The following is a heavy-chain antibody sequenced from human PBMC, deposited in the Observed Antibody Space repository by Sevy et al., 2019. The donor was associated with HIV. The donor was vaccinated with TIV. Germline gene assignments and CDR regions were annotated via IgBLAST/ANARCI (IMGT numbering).Heavy chain of an antibody. CDR1: GYIFINYW. D-gene: IGHD2-2*01. V-gene: IGHV5-10-1*01. J-gene: IGHJ4*02. CDR2: IDPSDSES. CDR3: ARLYCTSTSCYLDY. Sequence: GESRKISCKGSGYIFINYWITWVRQMPGKGLEWMGKIDPSDSESKYSPSFQGHVTISADKSSSTAYLQWDSLEASDTAMYYCARLYCTSTSCYLDYWGQGTLVTVSS.